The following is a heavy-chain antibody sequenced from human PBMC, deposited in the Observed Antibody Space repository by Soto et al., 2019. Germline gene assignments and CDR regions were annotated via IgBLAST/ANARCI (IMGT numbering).Heavy chain of an antibody. V-gene: IGHV1-69*08. CDR2: IIPILGET. CDR3: ARGLGGRMDD. D-gene: IGHD3-16*01. J-gene: IGHJ6*02. CDR1: GTIFSSYT. Sequence: QVQLVQSGAEVKKPGSSVRISCKASGTIFSSYTISCGRQAPEQGLEWMGRIIPILGETNSAQKFQGRVTLTADKSTNTAYMELSSVRLEDTALYYCARGLGGRMDDWGQGTTVTVSS.